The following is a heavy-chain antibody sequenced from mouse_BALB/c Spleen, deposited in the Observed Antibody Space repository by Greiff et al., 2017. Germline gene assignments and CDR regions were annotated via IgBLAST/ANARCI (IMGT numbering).Heavy chain of an antibody. CDR3: ARDPHYYGSSYYFDY. D-gene: IGHD1-1*01. J-gene: IGHJ2*01. V-gene: IGHV5-9-4*01. CDR1: GFTFSSYA. Sequence: EVQLVESGGGLVKPGGSLKLSCAASGFTFSSYAMSWVRQSPEKRLEWVAEISSGGSYTYYPDTVTGRFTISRDNAKNTLYLEMSSLRSEDTAMYYCARDPHYYGSSYYFDYWGQGTTLTVSS. CDR2: ISSGGSYT.